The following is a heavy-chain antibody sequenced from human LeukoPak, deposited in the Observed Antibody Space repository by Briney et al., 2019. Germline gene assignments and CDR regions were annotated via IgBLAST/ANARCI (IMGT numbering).Heavy chain of an antibody. Sequence: GGSLRLSCAASGFTFSSYEMNWVRQAPGKGLEWVSYISSSGSTIYYADSVKGRFTISRDNAKNSLYLQMNSLRAEDTAVYYCARAALTTVTPAGYWGQGTLVTVSS. CDR3: ARAALTTVTPAGY. D-gene: IGHD4-17*01. CDR2: ISSSGSTI. V-gene: IGHV3-48*03. CDR1: GFTFSSYE. J-gene: IGHJ4*02.